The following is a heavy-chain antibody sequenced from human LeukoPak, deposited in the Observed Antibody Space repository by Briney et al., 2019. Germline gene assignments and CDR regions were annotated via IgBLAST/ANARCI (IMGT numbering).Heavy chain of an antibody. CDR3: ATGPRSSGWYLHNYYYYYGMDV. CDR2: IYYSGST. V-gene: IGHV4-59*01. Sequence: SETLSLTCTVSGGSISSYYWSWIRQPPGKGLEWIGYIYYSGSTNYNPSLKSRGTISVDTSKNQFSLKLSSVTAADTAVYYCATGPRSSGWYLHNYYYYYGMDVWGQGTTVTVSS. CDR1: GGSISSYY. J-gene: IGHJ6*02. D-gene: IGHD6-19*01.